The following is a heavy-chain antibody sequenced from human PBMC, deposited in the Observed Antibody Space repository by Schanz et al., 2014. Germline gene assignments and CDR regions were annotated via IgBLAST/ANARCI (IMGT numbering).Heavy chain of an antibody. CDR1: GFTFSDYY. CDR3: ARPSDSSWYMDV. Sequence: VQLVESGGGLVKPGGSLRLSCAASGFTFSDYYMTWMRQAPGKGLEWVSSISSSSSYISYADSVKGRFTISRDNAKNSLYLQMNSLRAEDTAVYYCARPSDSSWYMDVWGKGTTXTVSS. D-gene: IGHD2-21*02. V-gene: IGHV3-11*06. J-gene: IGHJ6*03. CDR2: ISSSSSYI.